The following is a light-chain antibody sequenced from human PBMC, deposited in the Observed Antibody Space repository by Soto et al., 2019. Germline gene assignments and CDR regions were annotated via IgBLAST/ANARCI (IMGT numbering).Light chain of an antibody. J-gene: IGKJ4*01. CDR2: DAS. CDR1: QSVSSY. V-gene: IGKV3-11*01. Sequence: EIVLTQSPGTLSLSPGERATLSCRASQSVSSYLAWYQQKPGQAPRLLIYDASNRATGIPARFSGSGSGTDFTLTISSLESEDFAVYYCQQRSNWPPSLTFGGGTKVDIK. CDR3: QQRSNWPPSLT.